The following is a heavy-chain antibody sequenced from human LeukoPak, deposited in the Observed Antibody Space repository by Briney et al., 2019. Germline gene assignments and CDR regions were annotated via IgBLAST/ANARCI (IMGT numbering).Heavy chain of an antibody. Sequence: GASVKVSCKASGYTFTSYDIKWVRQATGQGLEWMGWMNPNSGNTGYAQKFQGRVTITRNTSVSTAYMELSSLRSEDTAVYYCARRLRTDFWSGYYGNWFDPWGQGTLVTVSS. CDR1: GYTFTSYD. CDR2: MNPNSGNT. V-gene: IGHV1-8*03. J-gene: IGHJ5*02. CDR3: ARRLRTDFWSGYYGNWFDP. D-gene: IGHD3-3*01.